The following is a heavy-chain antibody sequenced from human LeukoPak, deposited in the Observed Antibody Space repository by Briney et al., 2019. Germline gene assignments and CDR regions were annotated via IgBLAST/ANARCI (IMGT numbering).Heavy chain of an antibody. D-gene: IGHD6-13*01. CDR3: AKGPYRTAAGDFDY. CDR2: MSSDGSKK. CDR1: GFSFITYG. V-gene: IGHV3-30*18. Sequence: GGSLRLSCTASGFSFITYGLHWVRQAPGEGLEWVAFMSSDGSKKYYADSVKGRFTISRDNSKNTLYLQMSSLGPDDTAVYNCAKGPYRTAAGDFDYWGQGTLVTVSS. J-gene: IGHJ4*02.